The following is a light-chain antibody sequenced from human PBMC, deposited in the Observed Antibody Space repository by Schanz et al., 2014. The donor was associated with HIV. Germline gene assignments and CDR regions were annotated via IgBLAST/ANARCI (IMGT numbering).Light chain of an antibody. V-gene: IGKV3-20*01. CDR2: GAS. CDR3: QQYGSSPRT. Sequence: EIVMTQSPATLSVSPGERVTLSCRASQSVSSDLAWYQQKSGQAPRLLTYGASSRATGIPDRFSGSGSGTDFTLTISRLEPEDFAVYYCQQYGSSPRTFGQGTKVEIK. J-gene: IGKJ1*01. CDR1: QSVSSD.